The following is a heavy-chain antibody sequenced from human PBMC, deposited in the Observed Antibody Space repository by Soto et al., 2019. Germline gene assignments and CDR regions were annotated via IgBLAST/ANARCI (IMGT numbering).Heavy chain of an antibody. CDR2: IIPIFGTA. CDR1: GGTFSNYA. Sequence: SVKVSCKASGGTFSNYAISWVRQAPGQGLEWMGGIIPIFGTANYAQKFQGRVTITADESTSTAYMELSSLRSEDTAVYYCARGDYGDYGWFDPWGQGTLVTVSS. D-gene: IGHD4-17*01. CDR3: ARGDYGDYGWFDP. J-gene: IGHJ5*02. V-gene: IGHV1-69*13.